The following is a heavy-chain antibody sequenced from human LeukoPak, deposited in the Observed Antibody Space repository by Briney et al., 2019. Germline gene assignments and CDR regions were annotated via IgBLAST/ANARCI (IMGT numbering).Heavy chain of an antibody. Sequence: GGSLRLSCAASEFTFSNYAMHWVRQAPGKGLEYVSAISTNGGNTYYANSVKGRFTISRDNSKNTLYPQMGSLRAEDMAVYYCARGMTTVTWAFDIWGQGTMVTVSS. V-gene: IGHV3-64*01. J-gene: IGHJ3*02. CDR1: EFTFSNYA. CDR2: ISTNGGNT. CDR3: ARGMTTVTWAFDI. D-gene: IGHD4-17*01.